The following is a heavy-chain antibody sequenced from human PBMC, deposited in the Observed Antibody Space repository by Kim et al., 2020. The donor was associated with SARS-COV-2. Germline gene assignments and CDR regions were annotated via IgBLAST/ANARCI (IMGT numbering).Heavy chain of an antibody. Sequence: SETLCLTCTVSGGSISSSSYYWGWIRQPPGKGLEWIGSIYYSGSTYYNPSLKSRVTISVDTSKNQFSLKLSSVTAADTAVYYCARRVVIHWYFDLWGRGTLVTVSS. CDR2: IYYSGST. D-gene: IGHD3-22*01. CDR3: ARRVVIHWYFDL. V-gene: IGHV4-39*01. J-gene: IGHJ2*01. CDR1: GGSISSSSYY.